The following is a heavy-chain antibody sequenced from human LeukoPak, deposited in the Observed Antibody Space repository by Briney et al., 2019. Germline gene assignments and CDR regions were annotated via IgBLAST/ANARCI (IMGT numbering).Heavy chain of an antibody. CDR2: ISYDGSNK. CDR3: ASGYYDSSGYDEDY. V-gene: IGHV3-30-3*01. Sequence: GRSLRLSCAASGFTFSSYAMHWVRQAPGKGLEWVAVISYDGSNKYYADSVKGRFTISRDNSKNTLYLQTNSLRAEDTAVYYCASGYYDSSGYDEDYWGQGTLVTVSS. J-gene: IGHJ4*02. CDR1: GFTFSSYA. D-gene: IGHD3-22*01.